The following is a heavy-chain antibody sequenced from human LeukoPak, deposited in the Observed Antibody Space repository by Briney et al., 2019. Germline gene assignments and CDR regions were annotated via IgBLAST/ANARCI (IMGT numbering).Heavy chain of an antibody. V-gene: IGHV3-21*01. Sequence: GGSLRLSCAASGLTFITNSMNWARQAPGKGLEWVSSISSSSSHIYYADPVKGRFTISRDNAENSLYLHMNSLTAEDTALYYCVSAYGSSSAAFWGQGTLVTVSS. CDR3: VSAYGSSSAAF. D-gene: IGHD6-6*01. CDR1: GLTFITNS. CDR2: ISSSSSHI. J-gene: IGHJ4*02.